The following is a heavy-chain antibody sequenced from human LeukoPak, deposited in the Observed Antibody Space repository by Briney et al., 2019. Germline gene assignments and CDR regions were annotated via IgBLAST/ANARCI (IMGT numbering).Heavy chain of an antibody. CDR2: IFYSGSGST. CDR1: GGSISPYY. V-gene: IGHV4-59*12. CDR3: ASFISGWLQFSGQDY. Sequence: SETLSLTCTISGGSISPYYWSWIRQPPGKGLEWIGYIFYSGSGSTSHNPSLKSRVTISVDTSKNQFSLNLSSVTAADTAVYYCASFISGWLQFSGQDYWGQGTLVTVSS. D-gene: IGHD5-24*01. J-gene: IGHJ4*02.